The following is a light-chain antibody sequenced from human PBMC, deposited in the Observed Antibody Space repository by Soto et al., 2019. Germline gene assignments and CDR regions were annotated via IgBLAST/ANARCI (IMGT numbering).Light chain of an antibody. V-gene: IGKV3-11*01. Sequence: EIVLTQSPATLSLSPGERATRSCRASQSVGTYLAWYQQKPGQAPRLLIYGASIRATGVPDRFSGSGSGTDFTLSISSLEPEDFAVYYCQQRSDWRYTFGQGTKLEI. CDR1: QSVGTY. CDR2: GAS. CDR3: QQRSDWRYT. J-gene: IGKJ2*01.